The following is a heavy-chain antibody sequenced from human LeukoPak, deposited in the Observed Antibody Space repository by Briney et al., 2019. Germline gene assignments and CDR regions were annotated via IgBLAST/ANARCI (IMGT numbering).Heavy chain of an antibody. Sequence: SVKVSCKASGGTFSSYAISWVRQAPGQGLEWMGGIIPIFGTANYAQKFQGRVTITTDESTSTAYMELSSLRSEDTAVYYCARTYYYDSRFDYWGQVTLVTVSS. CDR3: ARTYYYDSRFDY. CDR1: GGTFSSYA. J-gene: IGHJ4*02. V-gene: IGHV1-69*05. CDR2: IIPIFGTA. D-gene: IGHD3-22*01.